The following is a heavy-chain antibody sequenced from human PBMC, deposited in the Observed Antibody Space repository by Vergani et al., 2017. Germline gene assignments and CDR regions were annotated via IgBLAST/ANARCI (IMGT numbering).Heavy chain of an antibody. J-gene: IGHJ6*03. CDR1: GFRFSSYA. D-gene: IGHD6-13*01. CDR3: AKGYSGSYYHYMDV. CDR2: ISGSGGST. V-gene: IGHV3-23*04. Sequence: VQLVESGGGVVQPGRSLTLSCAASGFRFSSYAMNWVRQAPGKGLEWVSAISGSGGSTYYADSVKGRFTISRDNSKNTLYLQMNSLRAEDTALYYCAKGYSGSYYHYMDVWGKGTTVTVSS.